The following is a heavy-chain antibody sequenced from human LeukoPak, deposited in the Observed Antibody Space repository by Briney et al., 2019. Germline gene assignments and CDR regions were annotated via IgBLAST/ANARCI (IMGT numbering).Heavy chain of an antibody. CDR1: GGTFSSYA. CDR3: ARSVYYYDSSGFLDY. CDR2: IIPIFGTA. V-gene: IGHV1-69*06. J-gene: IGHJ4*02. Sequence: ASVKVSCKASGGTFSSYAISWVRQAPGQGLEWMGRIIPIFGTANYAQKFQGRVTITAHKSTSTAYMELSSLRSEDTAVYYCARSVYYYDSSGFLDYWGQGTLVTVSS. D-gene: IGHD3-22*01.